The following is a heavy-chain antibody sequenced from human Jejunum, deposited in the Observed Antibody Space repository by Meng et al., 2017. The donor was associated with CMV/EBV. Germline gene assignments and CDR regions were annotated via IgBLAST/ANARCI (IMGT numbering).Heavy chain of an antibody. CDR2: ICGGCVTI. Sequence: SGFTFSSFYIRCIRPAPVNGLAWISYICGGCVTIDYADSVKGRFTISKDNAKNSLFLQMTSLRAADTAVYYCARAWFSGYDTGLLGSWGQGTLVTVSS. CDR1: GFTFSSFY. D-gene: IGHD5-12*01. J-gene: IGHJ5*02. CDR3: ARAWFSGYDTGLLGS. V-gene: IGHV3-11*04.